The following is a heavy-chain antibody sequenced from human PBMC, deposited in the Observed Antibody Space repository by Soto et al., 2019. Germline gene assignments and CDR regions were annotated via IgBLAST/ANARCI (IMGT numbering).Heavy chain of an antibody. D-gene: IGHD6-25*01. J-gene: IGHJ5*02. Sequence: SETLSLTSSPASDSTTSSSHFWGWVRQPAGKGLEWIGTIYVTGNTYYTPSLKSRLTMSIDTSKNEFSLRINSVTAADTAVYYCAGQTFTIAAASYGRSNWLDPWGPGTLVTVSS. CDR1: SDSTTSSSHF. CDR2: IYVTGNT. V-gene: IGHV4-39*01. CDR3: AGQTFTIAAASYGRSNWLDP.